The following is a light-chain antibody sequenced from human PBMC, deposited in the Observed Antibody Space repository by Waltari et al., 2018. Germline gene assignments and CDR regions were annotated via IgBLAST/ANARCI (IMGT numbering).Light chain of an antibody. V-gene: IGLV2-23*02. Sequence: QSALTQSASVSGSPGQSITISCTGTSRDVGSYDLVSWYQQLPGRAPTLILFGVAKRPSCISVRFSGSKSGNTASLTISGLQSEDEAHYYCSSYTQSRTRVFGGGTKLTVL. CDR1: SRDVGSYDL. CDR2: GVA. J-gene: IGLJ3*02. CDR3: SSYTQSRTRV.